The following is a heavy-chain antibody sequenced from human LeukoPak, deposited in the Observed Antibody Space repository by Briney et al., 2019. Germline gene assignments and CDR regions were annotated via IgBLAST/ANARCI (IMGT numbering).Heavy chain of an antibody. D-gene: IGHD3-22*01. Sequence: SETLSLTCAVYGGSFSGYYWSWIRQPPGKGLEWIGEINHSGSTNYNPSLKSRVTISVDTSKNQFSLKLSSVTAADTAVYYCAGVLAPRVVVVTLWGQGTLVTVSS. CDR3: AGVLAPRVVVVTL. J-gene: IGHJ4*02. CDR1: GGSFSGYY. V-gene: IGHV4-34*01. CDR2: INHSGST.